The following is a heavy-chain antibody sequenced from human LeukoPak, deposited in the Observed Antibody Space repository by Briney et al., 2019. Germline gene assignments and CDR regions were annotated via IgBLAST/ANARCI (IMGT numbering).Heavy chain of an antibody. CDR1: GVTFSDYY. CDR3: ARVRYSSSWAWEFDY. CDR2: ISSSSSYT. Sequence: PGGSLRLSCAASGVTFSDYYMSWIRQAPGKGQEWDSYISSSSSYTNYADSVKGRFTISRDNAKNSLYLQMNSLRAEDTAVYYCARVRYSSSWAWEFDYWGQGTLVTVSS. V-gene: IGHV3-11*06. D-gene: IGHD6-13*01. J-gene: IGHJ4*02.